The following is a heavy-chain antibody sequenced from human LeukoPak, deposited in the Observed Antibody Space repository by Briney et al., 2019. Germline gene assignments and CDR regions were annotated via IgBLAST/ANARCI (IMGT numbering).Heavy chain of an antibody. CDR1: GFTFSRYA. J-gene: IGHJ4*01. CDR2: ISSNGGST. CDR3: VKRLYYYDTSGPFDY. V-gene: IGHV3-64D*09. D-gene: IGHD3-22*01. Sequence: PGGSLRLSCSASGFTFSRYAMHWVRQAPGKGLEYVSAISSNGGSTYYGDSVKGRFTISRDNSKNTLYLQMSSLRTEDTAVYYCVKRLYYYDTSGPFDYWGQGTLVTVS.